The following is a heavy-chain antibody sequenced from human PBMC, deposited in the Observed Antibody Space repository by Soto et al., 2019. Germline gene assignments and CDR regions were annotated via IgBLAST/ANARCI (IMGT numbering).Heavy chain of an antibody. CDR3: ARGQGSSWYGYNH. D-gene: IGHD6-13*01. V-gene: IGHV1-8*01. CDR2: MNPNSGNT. CDR1: GYTFTSYD. Sequence: ASVKVSCKASGYTFTSYDISWVRQATGQGLEWMGWMNPNSGNTGYAQKFQGRVSMTRNTSISTAYMELSSLRFEDSAVYYCARGQGSSWYGYNHWGQGTLVTVSS. J-gene: IGHJ5*02.